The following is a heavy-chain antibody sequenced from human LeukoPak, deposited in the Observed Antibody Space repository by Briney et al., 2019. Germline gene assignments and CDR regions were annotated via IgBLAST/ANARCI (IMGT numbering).Heavy chain of an antibody. CDR2: IYYRGST. CDR3: VSPRGFSYGYFDY. V-gene: IGHV4-59*08. J-gene: IGHJ4*02. D-gene: IGHD5-18*01. CDR1: GGSISSYS. Sequence: SETLSLTCTVSGGSISSYSWSWIRQPPGKGLEWIGYIYYRGSTNYNPSLKSRVTISADTSKNQFSLTLGSVSATDTAVYYCVSPRGFSYGYFDYWGQGTLVSVSS.